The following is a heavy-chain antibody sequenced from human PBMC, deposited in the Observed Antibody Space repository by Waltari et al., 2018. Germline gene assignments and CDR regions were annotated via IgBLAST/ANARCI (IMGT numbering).Heavy chain of an antibody. CDR3: ARGLRPYCSGGSCPNWFDP. CDR2: ISYDGSNK. D-gene: IGHD2-15*01. CDR1: GFTFSSYA. J-gene: IGHJ5*02. Sequence: QVQLVESGGGVVQPGRSLRLSCAASGFTFSSYAMHWVRQAPGKGREWLAVISYDGSNKYYADSVKGRFTISRDNSKNTLYLQMNSLRAEDTAVYYCARGLRPYCSGGSCPNWFDPWGQGTLVTVSS. V-gene: IGHV3-30-3*01.